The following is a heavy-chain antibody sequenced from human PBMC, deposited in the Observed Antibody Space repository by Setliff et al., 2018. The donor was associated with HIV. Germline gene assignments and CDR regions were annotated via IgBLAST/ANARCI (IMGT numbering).Heavy chain of an antibody. CDR3: ARVPSGAAGLVRAGFYF. Sequence: SVKVSCKGSGDTFATYVVSWVRQAPGQGLEWMGGRSPIFSTTNYAQKFQGRVTITTDESTSRAYMELSSLRSEDTAVYYCARVPSGAAGLVRAGFYFWGQGTLVTVSS. V-gene: IGHV1-69*05. J-gene: IGHJ4*01. D-gene: IGHD6-25*01. CDR1: GDTFATYV. CDR2: RSPIFSTT.